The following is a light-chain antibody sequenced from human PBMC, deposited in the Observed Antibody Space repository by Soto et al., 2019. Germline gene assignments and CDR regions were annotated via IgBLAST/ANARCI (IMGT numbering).Light chain of an antibody. Sequence: QSALTQPASVSGSPGQSITISCTGSSSDVGYYNFVSWYQQVPGKAPKLLISEVSNRPSGVSNRFSGSKSGNTASLTISGLQAEDEADYYCSSYTTTSTLVFGGGTKLTVL. CDR3: SSYTTTSTLV. V-gene: IGLV2-14*01. CDR2: EVS. J-gene: IGLJ3*02. CDR1: SSDVGYYNF.